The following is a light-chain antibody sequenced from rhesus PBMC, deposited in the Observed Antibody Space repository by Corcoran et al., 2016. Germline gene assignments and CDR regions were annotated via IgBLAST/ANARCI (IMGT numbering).Light chain of an antibody. V-gene: IGKV1-19*01. CDR1: QDISNW. CDR2: VTS. J-gene: IGKJ1*01. CDR3: QQYDDLPRT. Sequence: DIQMTQSPSSLSASVGDKVTITCHASQDISNWLAWYQQKPGKAPKPLIYVTSRLQSGVPSRLSGSGSGTDYTLTISSLQPEDFATYYCQQYDDLPRTFGQETKVEIK.